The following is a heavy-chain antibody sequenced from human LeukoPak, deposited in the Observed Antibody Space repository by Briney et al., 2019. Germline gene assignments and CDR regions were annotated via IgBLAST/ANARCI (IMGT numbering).Heavy chain of an antibody. CDR3: ATVPERKRQQLVDDY. V-gene: IGHV4-34*01. Sequence: PSETLSLTCAVYGGSFSGYYWSWIRQPPGKGLEWIGEINHSGSTNYNPSLKSRVTISVDTSKNQFSLKLSSVTAADTAVYYCATVPERKRQQLVDDYWGQGTLVTVSS. CDR2: INHSGST. J-gene: IGHJ4*02. D-gene: IGHD6-13*01. CDR1: GGSFSGYY.